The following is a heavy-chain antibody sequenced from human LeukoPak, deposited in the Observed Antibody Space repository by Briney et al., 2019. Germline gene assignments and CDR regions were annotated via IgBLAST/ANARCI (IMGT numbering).Heavy chain of an antibody. Sequence: GGSLRLSCAASGFTFTNNFMSWVRQVPGKGLEWVANIKQDGSETTYADSVRGRFTIFRDNAKDSVYLQMNSLRAEDSATYYCVREGFYFFDFWGQGTLVTVSS. J-gene: IGHJ4*01. CDR1: GFTFTNNF. CDR2: IKQDGSET. CDR3: VREGFYFFDF. V-gene: IGHV3-7*01.